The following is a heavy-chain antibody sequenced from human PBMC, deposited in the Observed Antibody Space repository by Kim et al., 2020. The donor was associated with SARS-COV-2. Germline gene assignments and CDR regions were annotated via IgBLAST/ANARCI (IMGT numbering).Heavy chain of an antibody. Sequence: SRVTISVDTSKNQFSLKLSSVTAADTAVYYCARVLTIFGVVIFRQDAFDIWGQGTMVTVSS. CDR3: ARVLTIFGVVIFRQDAFDI. V-gene: IGHV4-39*01. D-gene: IGHD3-3*01. J-gene: IGHJ3*02.